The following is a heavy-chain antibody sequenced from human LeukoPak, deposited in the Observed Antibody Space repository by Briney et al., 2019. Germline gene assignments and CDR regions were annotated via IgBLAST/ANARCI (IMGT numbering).Heavy chain of an antibody. D-gene: IGHD6-6*01. Sequence: GGSLRLSCAASGFIVSSNYMSWVRQAPGKGLEWVSVIYSGGSTYYADSVKGRFTISRDNSKNTLYLQMNSLRAEDTAVYYCANWIGSSSRDYWGQGTLVTVSS. V-gene: IGHV3-66*01. CDR3: ANWIGSSSRDY. CDR2: IYSGGST. CDR1: GFIVSSNY. J-gene: IGHJ4*02.